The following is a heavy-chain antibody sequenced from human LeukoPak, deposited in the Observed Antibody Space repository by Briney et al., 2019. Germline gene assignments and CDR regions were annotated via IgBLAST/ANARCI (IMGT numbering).Heavy chain of an antibody. CDR2: ISYDGSNK. V-gene: IGHV3-30*18. J-gene: IGHJ4*02. CDR1: GFSFSSFG. Sequence: HAGGSLRLSCAASGFSFSSFGMHWVRLAPGKGLEWVAVISYDGSNKYYGDSVKGRFSISRDDSKNTLFLQMNTLRAEDTAVYYCAKDRGSGHMDYWGQGTLVTVSS. D-gene: IGHD6-19*01. CDR3: AKDRGSGHMDY.